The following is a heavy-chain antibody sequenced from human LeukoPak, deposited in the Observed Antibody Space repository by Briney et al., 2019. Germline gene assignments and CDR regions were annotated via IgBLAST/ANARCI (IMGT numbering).Heavy chain of an antibody. J-gene: IGHJ6*03. CDR1: GYSINTGYS. CDR2: VHYRGST. D-gene: IGHD3-10*01. Sequence: SETLSLTCAVSGYSINTGYSWGWIRQPPGKGLEGIGRVHYRGSTYYNPSLKSRVTISLDTSKNQFSLNLNSVTAADTAVYFCARVARVARDLDYYYYYMDVWGQGTTVTVSS. V-gene: IGHV4-38-2*01. CDR3: ARVARVARDLDYYYYYMDV.